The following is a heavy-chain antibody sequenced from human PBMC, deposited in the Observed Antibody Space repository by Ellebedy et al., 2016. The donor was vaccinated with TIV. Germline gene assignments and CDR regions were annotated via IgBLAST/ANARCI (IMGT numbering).Heavy chain of an antibody. V-gene: IGHV3-66*01. CDR3: ARGRGGSTGSDYFDY. CDR1: GFAVGNNY. D-gene: IGHD2-2*01. CDR2: IHTGESS. J-gene: IGHJ4*02. Sequence: GESLKISCVASGFAVGNNYVTWVRQAPGKGLEWVAVIHTGESSDYADSVKGRFSISRHNSENTVYLQMNSLRGEDTAVYYCARGRGGSTGSDYFDYWGQGTLVTVSS.